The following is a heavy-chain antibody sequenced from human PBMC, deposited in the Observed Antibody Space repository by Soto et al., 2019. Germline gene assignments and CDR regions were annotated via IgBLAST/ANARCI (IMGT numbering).Heavy chain of an antibody. Sequence: GGSLRLSCAASGFTFSSYSMNWVRQAPGKGLEWVSSISSSSSYIYYADSVKGRFTISRDNAKNSLYLQMNSLRAEDTAVYYCARVSPRSGSSGWYYFDYWGQGTLVTVSS. CDR3: ARVSPRSGSSGWYYFDY. V-gene: IGHV3-21*01. D-gene: IGHD6-19*01. CDR1: GFTFSSYS. J-gene: IGHJ4*02. CDR2: ISSSSSYI.